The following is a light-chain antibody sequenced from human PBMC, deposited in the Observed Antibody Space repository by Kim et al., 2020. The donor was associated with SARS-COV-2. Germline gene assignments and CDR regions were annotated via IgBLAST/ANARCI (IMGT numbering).Light chain of an antibody. CDR2: RNN. CDR1: ISNIGSNY. J-gene: IGLJ2*01. Sequence: GRRVIISCSGSISNIGSNYVYWYQQLPGTAPKLLIYRNNQRPSGVPDRFSGSKSGTSASLAISGLRSEDEADYYCAAWDDSLSGPLFGGGTQLTVL. CDR3: AAWDDSLSGPL. V-gene: IGLV1-47*01.